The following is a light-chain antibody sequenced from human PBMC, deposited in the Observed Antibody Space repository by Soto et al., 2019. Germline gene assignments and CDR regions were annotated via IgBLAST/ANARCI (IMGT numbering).Light chain of an antibody. CDR2: EAS. V-gene: IGLV2-18*01. J-gene: IGLJ1*01. Sequence: QSVLTQPPSASGSPGQSVTITCSGTSSDVGEENYVSWYQQHPGKVPKLIVYEASNRPSGVPDRFSGSKSGNTASLTISGLQAADEADYYCSLYTSENTYVFGTGTSSPS. CDR3: SLYTSENTYV. CDR1: SSDVGEENY.